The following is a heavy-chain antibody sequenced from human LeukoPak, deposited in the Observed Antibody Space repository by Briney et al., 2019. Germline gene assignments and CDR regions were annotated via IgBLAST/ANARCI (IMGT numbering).Heavy chain of an antibody. V-gene: IGHV3-30*02. CDR1: GFTFSSYG. CDR3: ARDWYGDYGYAFDI. J-gene: IGHJ3*02. D-gene: IGHD4-17*01. Sequence: GGSLRLSCAASGFTFSSYGMHWVRQAPGKGLEWVAFIRYDGSNKYYADSVKGRFTISRDNSKNTLYLQMNSLRAEDTAVYYCARDWYGDYGYAFDIWGQGTMVTVSS. CDR2: IRYDGSNK.